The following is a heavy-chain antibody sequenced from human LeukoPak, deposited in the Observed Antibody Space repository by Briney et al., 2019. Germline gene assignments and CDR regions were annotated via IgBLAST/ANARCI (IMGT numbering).Heavy chain of an antibody. V-gene: IGHV3-74*01. D-gene: IGHD4-17*01. CDR3: AKVLTVTSLFNVDY. CDR1: GFSFRSYW. J-gene: IGHJ4*02. Sequence: GGSLRLSCAASGFSFRSYWMHWVRQLPGKGLVWVSRISSDGNTTGYADSVKGRFTISRGNSKNTLNLQMNSLRVEDSAVYYCAKVLTVTSLFNVDYWGQGTLVTVSS. CDR2: ISSDGNTT.